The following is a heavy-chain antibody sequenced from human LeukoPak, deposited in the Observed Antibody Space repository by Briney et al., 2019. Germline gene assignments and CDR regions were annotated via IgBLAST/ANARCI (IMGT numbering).Heavy chain of an antibody. CDR2: IYYSGNT. V-gene: IGHV4-39*01. D-gene: IGHD3-3*01. CDR1: GGSISSSTYY. J-gene: IGHJ4*02. CDR3: ARHGLNSWSGYYISHFDY. Sequence: PSETLSLTCTVSGGSISSSTYYWGWIRQPPGKGLEWIGSIYYSGNTYYSPSLKSRVTISVDTSKNQFSLKLSSVTAADTAVYYCARHGLNSWSGYYISHFDYWGQGTLVTVSS.